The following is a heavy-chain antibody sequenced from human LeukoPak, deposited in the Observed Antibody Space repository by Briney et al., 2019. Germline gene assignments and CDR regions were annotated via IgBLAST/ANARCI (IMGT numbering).Heavy chain of an antibody. CDR2: IYTSGST. CDR1: GGSISSGGYY. CDR3: ARGSYDFWSGPSPHGYMDV. J-gene: IGHJ6*03. D-gene: IGHD3-3*01. V-gene: IGHV4-61*02. Sequence: SETLSLTCTVSGGSISSGGYYWSWIRQPAGKGLEWIGRIYTSGSTNYNPSLKSRVTMSVDTSKNQFSLKLSSVTAADTAVYYCARGSYDFWSGPSPHGYMDVWGKGTTVTVSS.